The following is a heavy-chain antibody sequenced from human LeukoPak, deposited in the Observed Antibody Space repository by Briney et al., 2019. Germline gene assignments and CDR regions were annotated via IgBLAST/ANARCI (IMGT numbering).Heavy chain of an antibody. CDR3: ASFRGSYCSGGSCYLYYFDY. V-gene: IGHV4-59*01. D-gene: IGHD2-15*01. CDR1: GGSISSYY. CDR2: IYYSGST. Sequence: SETLSLTCTVSGGSISSYYWSWIRQPPGKGLEWIWYIYYSGSTNYNPSLKSRVTISVDTSKNQFSLKLSSVTAADTAVYYCASFRGSYCSGGSCYLYYFDYWGQGTLVTVSS. J-gene: IGHJ4*02.